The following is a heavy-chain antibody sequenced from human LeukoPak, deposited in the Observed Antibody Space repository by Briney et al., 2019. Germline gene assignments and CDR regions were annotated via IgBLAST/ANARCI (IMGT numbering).Heavy chain of an antibody. CDR2: IYYSGST. CDR3: SRLSYYYGSGSYYYSMDV. J-gene: IGHJ6*03. V-gene: IGHV4-39*01. Sequence: PSETLSLTRTVSGGSISSSSYYWGWIRQPPGKGLEWIGSIYYSGSTYYNPSLKSRVTISVDTSKNQFSLKLSSVTAADTAVYYCSRLSYYYGSGSYYYSMDVWSKGTTVTVSS. CDR1: GGSISSSSYY. D-gene: IGHD3-10*01.